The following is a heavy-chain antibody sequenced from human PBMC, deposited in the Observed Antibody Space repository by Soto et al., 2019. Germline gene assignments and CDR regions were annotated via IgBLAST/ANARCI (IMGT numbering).Heavy chain of an antibody. Sequence: VQLLESGGGLVQPGGSLRLSCAASGFTFSSYAMSWVRQAPGKGLEWVSAISGSGGSTYYADSVKGRFTISRDNSKNTLYLQMNSLRAEDTAVYYCAKDLLSYYDFWSGYYTGFDYWGQGTLVTVSS. CDR3: AKDLLSYYDFWSGYYTGFDY. V-gene: IGHV3-23*01. CDR2: ISGSGGST. D-gene: IGHD3-3*01. J-gene: IGHJ4*02. CDR1: GFTFSSYA.